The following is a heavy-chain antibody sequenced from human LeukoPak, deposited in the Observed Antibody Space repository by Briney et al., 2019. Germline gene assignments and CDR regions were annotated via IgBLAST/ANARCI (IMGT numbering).Heavy chain of an antibody. J-gene: IGHJ4*02. D-gene: IGHD3-3*01. CDR2: IYYSGST. V-gene: IGHV4-31*03. CDR3: ARAEVFWSGHPRRFDY. Sequence: SETLSLTCTVSGGSISSGGYYWSWIRQHPGKGLEWIGYIYYSGSTYYNPSLKSRVTISVGTSKNQFSLKLSSVTAADTAVYYCARAEVFWSGHPRRFDYWGQGTLVTVSS. CDR1: GGSISSGGYY.